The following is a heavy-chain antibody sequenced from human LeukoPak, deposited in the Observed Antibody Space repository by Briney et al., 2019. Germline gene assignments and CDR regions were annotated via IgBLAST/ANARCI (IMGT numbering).Heavy chain of an antibody. CDR3: ARDGYSSGWYHFFDY. CDR1: GGSISSYY. CDR2: IYTSGSI. J-gene: IGHJ4*02. D-gene: IGHD6-19*01. V-gene: IGHV4-4*07. Sequence: SETLSLTCTVSGGSISSYYWSWIRQPAGKGLEWIGRIYTSGSINYNPSLKSRVTMSVDTSKNQFSLMLTSVTAADTAVYYCARDGYSSGWYHFFDYWGQGSLVTVSS.